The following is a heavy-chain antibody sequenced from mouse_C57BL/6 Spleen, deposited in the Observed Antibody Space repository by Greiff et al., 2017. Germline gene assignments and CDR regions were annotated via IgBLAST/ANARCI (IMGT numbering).Heavy chain of an antibody. J-gene: IGHJ1*03. Sequence: VQLQQPGAELVRPGTSVKLSCKASGYTFTSYWVHWVKQRPGQGLEWLGVIDPSDSYNTYTQKFKGKATLTVDTASSTAYMQLSRLTSEDSAVYYCAIVYYYGSSYEYWYFDVWGTVSTVTVSS. CDR3: AIVYYYGSSYEYWYFDV. V-gene: IGHV1-59*01. CDR1: GYTFTSYW. CDR2: IDPSDSYN. D-gene: IGHD1-1*01.